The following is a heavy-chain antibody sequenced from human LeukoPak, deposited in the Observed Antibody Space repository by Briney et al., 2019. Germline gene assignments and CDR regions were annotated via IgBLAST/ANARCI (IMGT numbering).Heavy chain of an antibody. CDR2: ISSSSSTI. V-gene: IGHV3-48*01. D-gene: IGHD3-22*01. J-gene: IGHJ4*02. Sequence: GGSLRLSCAASGFTFNSYSMNWVRQAPGKGLEWVSYISSSSSTIYYADSVKGRFTISRDNAKNSLYLQMNSLRAEDTAVYYCARSYYYDSSGYYHPFCYFDYWGQGTLVTVSS. CDR3: ARSYYYDSSGYYHPFCYFDY. CDR1: GFTFNSYS.